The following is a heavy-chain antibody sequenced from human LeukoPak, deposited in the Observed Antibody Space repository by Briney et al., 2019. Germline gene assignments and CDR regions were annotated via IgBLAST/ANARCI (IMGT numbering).Heavy chain of an antibody. V-gene: IGHV4-39*07. D-gene: IGHD6-19*01. Sequence: NASETLSLTCSVSGGSISLSYYYWGWIRQPPGKALEWIGSVCYSGTTSYNPSLKSRVTISVDMSKNHFSLRLSSVTAADTAMYYCARGTLYSGWSYYFDYWGQGSQVTVSS. J-gene: IGHJ4*02. CDR2: VCYSGTT. CDR3: ARGTLYSGWSYYFDY. CDR1: GGSISLSYYY.